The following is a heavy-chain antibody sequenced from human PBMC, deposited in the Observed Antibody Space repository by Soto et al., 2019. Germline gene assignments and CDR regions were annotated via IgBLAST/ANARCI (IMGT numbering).Heavy chain of an antibody. Sequence: PGGSLRLCCAATGFIISTAWMIWVRQAPGKGLEWVGRIKGEADGGTTDYAAPVKGRITISRDHSKDTLYLHMNSLKTEDTAVYYCTTGLSNGYYNFDYWGQGT. V-gene: IGHV3-15*01. J-gene: IGHJ4*02. CDR2: IKGEADGGTT. D-gene: IGHD3-22*01. CDR1: GFIISTAW. CDR3: TTGLSNGYYNFDY.